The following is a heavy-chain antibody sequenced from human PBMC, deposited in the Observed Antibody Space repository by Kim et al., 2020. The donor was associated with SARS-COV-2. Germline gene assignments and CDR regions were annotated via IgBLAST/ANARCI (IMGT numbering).Heavy chain of an antibody. V-gene: IGHV7-4-1*02. CDR2: INTKTGIP. CDR1: GYTFSSYT. D-gene: IGHD1-26*01. CDR3: ARVWEYGMDV. Sequence: ASVKVSCKASGYTFSSYTLIWVRQAPGQGLECMGWINTKTGIPTSAQGFTGRFVLSVDTSVSTAYLQINSLKAEDTAVYYCARVWEYGMDVWGQGTTVTVSS. J-gene: IGHJ6*02.